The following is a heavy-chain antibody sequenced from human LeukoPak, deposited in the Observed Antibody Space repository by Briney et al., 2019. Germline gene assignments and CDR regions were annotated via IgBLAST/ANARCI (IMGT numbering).Heavy chain of an antibody. CDR2: IRSKAFGATT. J-gene: IGHJ4*02. Sequence: GGSLRLSCKASGITFGDYAMGWVRQAPGKGLEWVGFIRSKAFGATTDYAASVKGRLTVSRDDSKSIAYLQINNLKTEDTAVYYCTRDCSGRCYEEMDYWGQGTLVTVSS. V-gene: IGHV3-49*04. CDR1: GITFGDYA. CDR3: TRDCSGRCYEEMDY. D-gene: IGHD2-15*01.